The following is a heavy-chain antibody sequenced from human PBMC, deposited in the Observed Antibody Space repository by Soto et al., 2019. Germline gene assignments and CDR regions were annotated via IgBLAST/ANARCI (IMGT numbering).Heavy chain of an antibody. D-gene: IGHD3-22*01. CDR3: ARDHYYDSSGYYPPHFDY. J-gene: IGHJ4*02. CDR1: GFTFSTYA. CDR2: ISSNGGST. Sequence: PGGSLRLSCVASGFTFSTYAMHWVRQAPGKGLEYVSAISSNGGSTYYANSVKGRFTISRDNSKNTLYLQMGSLRAEDMAVYYCARDHYYDSSGYYPPHFDYWGQGTLVTVSS. V-gene: IGHV3-64*01.